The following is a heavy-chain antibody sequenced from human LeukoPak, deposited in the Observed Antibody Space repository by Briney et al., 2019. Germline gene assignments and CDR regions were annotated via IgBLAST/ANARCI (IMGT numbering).Heavy chain of an antibody. J-gene: IGHJ4*02. CDR2: IYPGDSDT. CDR1: GYRFTNYW. D-gene: IGHD3-10*01. CDR3: VLSGARCYYFHY. Sequence: GESLMISCRGFGYRFTNYWIGWVRQMPGKGFEWMRIIYPGDSDTRYSPSFQGQVTISADKSINTAYLQWSSLKASDTAMYNGVLSGARCYYFHYWGQGILVTVSS. V-gene: IGHV5-51*01.